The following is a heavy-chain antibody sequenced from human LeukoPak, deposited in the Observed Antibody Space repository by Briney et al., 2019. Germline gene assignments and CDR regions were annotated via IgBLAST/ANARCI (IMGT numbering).Heavy chain of an antibody. CDR3: ARSPRGEENAFDI. D-gene: IGHD3-10*01. V-gene: IGHV1-46*01. CDR1: GYTVTSYY. Sequence: ASVKVSCKASGYTVTSYYMHWVRQAPGQGLEWMGILNPSGGSSSYAQKFQGRATLTRATSTSTVYMELSSLRSEDTAVYYCARSPRGEENAFDIWGQGTMVTVSS. CDR2: LNPSGGSS. J-gene: IGHJ3*02.